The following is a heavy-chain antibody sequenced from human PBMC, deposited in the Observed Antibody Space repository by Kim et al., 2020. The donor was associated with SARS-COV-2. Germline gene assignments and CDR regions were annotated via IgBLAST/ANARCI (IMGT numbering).Heavy chain of an antibody. J-gene: IGHJ4*02. V-gene: IGHV3-30*18. Sequence: GGSLRLSCAASGFTFSSYGMHWVRQAPGKGLEWVAVISYDGSNKYYADSVKGRFTISRDNSKNTLYLQMNSLRAEDTAVYKCAKFVIPYDNSGSPRVGYFDYWGQGTLVTVSS. CDR2: ISYDGSNK. CDR1: GFTFSSYG. CDR3: AKFVIPYDNSGSPRVGYFDY. D-gene: IGHD3-22*01.